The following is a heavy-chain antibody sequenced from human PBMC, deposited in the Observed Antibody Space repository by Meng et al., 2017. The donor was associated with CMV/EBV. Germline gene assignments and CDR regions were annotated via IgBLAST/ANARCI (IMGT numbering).Heavy chain of an antibody. CDR2: ISSSGSTI. Sequence: GGSLRLSCAASGLTFSSYEMNWVRQAPGKGLEWVSYISSSGSTIYYADSVKGRFTISRDNAKNSLYLQMNSLRAEDTAVYYCVRDWYGNDFWSGYYYYYYGMDVWGQGTTVTVSS. CDR3: VRDWYGNDFWSGYYYYYYGMDV. CDR1: GLTFSSYE. D-gene: IGHD3-3*01. V-gene: IGHV3-48*03. J-gene: IGHJ6*02.